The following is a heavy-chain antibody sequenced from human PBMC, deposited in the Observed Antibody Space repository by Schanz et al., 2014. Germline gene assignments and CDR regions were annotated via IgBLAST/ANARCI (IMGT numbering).Heavy chain of an antibody. D-gene: IGHD5-12*01. J-gene: IGHJ3*01. V-gene: IGHV3-48*01. CDR1: GFTVSSHS. CDR3: ARDGGRDGYNLAFDV. Sequence: EVQLVESGGGLVQPGGSLRLSCAASGFTVSSHSMNWVRQAPGQGLEWLSYISGCGNTIYYADSVKGRFTISRDNSKNTLYLQMNSLRAEDTAVYFCARDGGRDGYNLAFDVWGQGTLVTVSS. CDR2: ISGCGNTI.